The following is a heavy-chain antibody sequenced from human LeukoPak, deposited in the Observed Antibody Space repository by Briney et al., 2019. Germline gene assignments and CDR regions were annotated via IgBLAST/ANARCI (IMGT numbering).Heavy chain of an antibody. CDR2: IYTSGNT. J-gene: IGHJ6*04. V-gene: IGHV4-4*07. CDR1: GGSISSYN. CDR3: ATVLVGASSYYYSMDV. D-gene: IGHD1-26*01. Sequence: PSETLSLTCTVSGGSISSYNWSWIRQPPPQGLEWIGRIYTSGNTNYNPSPNSRVTISVDKSKNQYSLKLSSVTAADTAVYYCATVLVGASSYYYSMDVWGKGTTVTVSS.